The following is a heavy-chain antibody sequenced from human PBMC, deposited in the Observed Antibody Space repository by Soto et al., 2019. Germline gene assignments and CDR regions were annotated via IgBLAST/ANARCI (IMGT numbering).Heavy chain of an antibody. CDR3: AIDMGCSGGSCYDDAFDI. CDR2: ISWNSGSI. J-gene: IGHJ3*02. V-gene: IGHV3-9*01. Sequence: EVQLVESGGGLVQPGRSLRLSCAASGFTFDDYAMHWVRQAPGKGLEWVSGISWNSGSIGYADSVKGRFTISRDNAKNSLYLQMNSLRAEDTALYYCAIDMGCSGGSCYDDAFDIWGQGTMVTVSS. CDR1: GFTFDDYA. D-gene: IGHD2-15*01.